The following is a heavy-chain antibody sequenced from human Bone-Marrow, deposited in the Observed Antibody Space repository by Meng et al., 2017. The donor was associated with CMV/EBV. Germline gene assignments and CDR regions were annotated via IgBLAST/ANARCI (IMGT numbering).Heavy chain of an antibody. CDR1: GLSFSTYW. CDR3: ARAQKDGSGIY. Sequence: ETLSLTCAVSGLSFSTYWMSWVRQAPGKGPEWVANINQDGSERLYVDSVKGRFTISRDNAQNSLYLQMTSLRAEDTAVYYCARAQKDGSGIYWGQGSLVTVYS. CDR2: INQDGSER. V-gene: IGHV3-7*01. D-gene: IGHD3-10*01. J-gene: IGHJ4*02.